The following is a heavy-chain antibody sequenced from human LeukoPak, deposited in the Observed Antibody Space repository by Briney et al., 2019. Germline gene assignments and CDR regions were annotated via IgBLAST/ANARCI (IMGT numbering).Heavy chain of an antibody. CDR2: ISSSGTTI. V-gene: IGHV3-48*04. CDR1: GFTFSSYS. CDR3: SKAGDTNYYRYGDY. D-gene: IGHD5-18*01. J-gene: IGHJ4*02. Sequence: GGSLRLSCAASGFTFSSYSMSWIRQAPGKGLEWVSYISSSGTTIYYADSVKGRFTISRDNAKNSLYLQMNNLRGEDTALYYCSKAGDTNYYRYGDYWGQGTLVTVSS.